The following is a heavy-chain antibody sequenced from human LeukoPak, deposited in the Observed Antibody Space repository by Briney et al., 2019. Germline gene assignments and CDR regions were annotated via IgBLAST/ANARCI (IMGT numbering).Heavy chain of an antibody. J-gene: IGHJ4*02. CDR2: ISGSGGST. V-gene: IGHV3-23*01. CDR1: GFTFSSYA. Sequence: GGTLRLSCAASGFTFSSYAMSWVRQAPGKGLEWVSAISGSGGSTYYADSVKGRFTISRDNSKNTLYLQMNSLRAEDTAVYYCAKRGSSGWSFDYWGQGTLVTVSS. CDR3: AKRGSSGWSFDY. D-gene: IGHD6-19*01.